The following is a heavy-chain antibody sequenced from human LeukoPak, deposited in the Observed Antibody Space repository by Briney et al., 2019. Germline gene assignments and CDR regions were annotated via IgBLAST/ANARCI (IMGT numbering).Heavy chain of an antibody. V-gene: IGHV3-30-3*01. CDR1: GFTFSSYA. Sequence: GRSLRLSCAASGFTFSSYAMHWVRQAPGKGLEWVAVISYDGNNKYYADSVKGRFTISRDNSKNTLYLQMNSLRAEDTAVYYCARPPSDYWGQGTLVTVSS. J-gene: IGHJ4*02. CDR3: ARPPSDY. CDR2: ISYDGNNK.